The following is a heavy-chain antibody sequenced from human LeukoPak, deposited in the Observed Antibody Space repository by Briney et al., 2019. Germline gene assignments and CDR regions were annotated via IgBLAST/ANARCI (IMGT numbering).Heavy chain of an antibody. J-gene: IGHJ4*02. CDR1: GFTFSSYW. Sequence: GGSLRLSCAASGFTFSSYWMTWVRQAPGKGLEWVAKIKQDGSEKYYVDSVKGRFPISRDNAKNSLYLQMNSLGAEDTAVYYCARRGTSSSWAHFDYWGQGTLVTVSS. CDR2: IKQDGSEK. V-gene: IGHV3-7*05. CDR3: ARRGTSSSWAHFDY. D-gene: IGHD6-13*01.